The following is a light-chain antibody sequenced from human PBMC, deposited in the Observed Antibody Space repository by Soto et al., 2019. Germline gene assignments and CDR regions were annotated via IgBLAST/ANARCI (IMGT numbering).Light chain of an antibody. V-gene: IGKV1-5*01. CDR1: QTISRQ. CDR3: QQYNSYKS. CDR2: DAS. J-gene: IGKJ1*01. Sequence: DIPMTQSPSTLSASVGDRVTITCRASQTISRQLAWYQQKPGKAPKVLIYDASNLESGVPSRFSGSGSGTEFTLTISSLQPDDCATYDCQQYNSYKSFGQGTKVEIK.